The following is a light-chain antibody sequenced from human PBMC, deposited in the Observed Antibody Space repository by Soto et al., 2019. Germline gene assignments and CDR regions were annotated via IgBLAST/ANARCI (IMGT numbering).Light chain of an antibody. J-gene: IGKJ1*01. CDR2: GAS. V-gene: IGKV3-20*01. CDR1: QSVSSSY. Sequence: EIVLTQSPATLSSFPGDRVTLSCRASQSVSSSYLAWYQQKPGQAPRLLIYGASSRTTDIPDRFSGSGSGTDFTLTISRLEPEDFAVYFCQQYASSPQTFGQGTKVDI. CDR3: QQYASSPQT.